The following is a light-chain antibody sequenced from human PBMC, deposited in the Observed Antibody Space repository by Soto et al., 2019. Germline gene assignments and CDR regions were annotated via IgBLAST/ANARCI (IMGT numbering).Light chain of an antibody. V-gene: IGLV1-40*01. CDR3: QSYDSSLSGYV. Sequence: QSVPTQPPSVSEAPGQRVTISCTGSSSNIGAGYEAHWYQQVPGTAPKLLIYENNNRPSGVPDRFSGSKSGTSASLAIIGLQAEDEAEYYCQSYDSSLSGYVFGTGTKLTVL. CDR1: SSNIGAGYE. CDR2: ENN. J-gene: IGLJ1*01.